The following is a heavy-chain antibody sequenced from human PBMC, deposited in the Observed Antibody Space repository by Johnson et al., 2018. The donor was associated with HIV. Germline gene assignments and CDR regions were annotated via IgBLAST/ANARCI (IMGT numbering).Heavy chain of an antibody. Sequence: VQLVESGGGLVQPGGSLRLSCAASGFTVSTNSMSWVRQAPGKGLEWVSVIYSGDNTLYADSVKGRFIVSRDNSKNSLYLQMNSLRAEDTAVYYCAREYYGSGSDAFDIWGQGTMVTVSS. CDR3: AREYYGSGSDAFDI. V-gene: IGHV3-66*01. D-gene: IGHD3-10*01. J-gene: IGHJ3*02. CDR1: GFTVSTNS. CDR2: IYSGDNT.